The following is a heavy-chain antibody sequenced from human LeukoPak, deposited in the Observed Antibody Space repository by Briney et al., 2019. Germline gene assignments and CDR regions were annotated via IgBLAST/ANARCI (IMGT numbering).Heavy chain of an antibody. D-gene: IGHD3-22*01. J-gene: IGHJ4*02. CDR2: IYHSGST. V-gene: IGHV4-4*02. CDR3: ASRFSYDSSGYKV. Sequence: SGTLSLTCAVSGGSISSSNWWSWVRQPPGKGLEWIGEIYHSGSTNYNPSLKSRVTISVDKSKNQFSLKLNSVTAADTAVYYCASRFSYDSSGYKVWGQGTLVTVSS. CDR1: GGSISSSNW.